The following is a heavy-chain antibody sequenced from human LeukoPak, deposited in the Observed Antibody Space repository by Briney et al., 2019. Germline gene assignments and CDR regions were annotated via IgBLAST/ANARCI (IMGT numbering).Heavy chain of an antibody. CDR2: ISENGRAK. J-gene: IGHJ4*02. D-gene: IGHD6-19*01. V-gene: IGHV3-7*01. CDR1: GFSFSNYW. Sequence: PGGSLRLSCAASGFSFSNYWMSWVRQAPGKGLEWVASISENGRAKPYVASVRGRFTISRDNTKNSLYLQMNSLRAEDTAIYYCARALYNRGWYPDYFDSWGQGALVTVSS. CDR3: ARALYNRGWYPDYFDS.